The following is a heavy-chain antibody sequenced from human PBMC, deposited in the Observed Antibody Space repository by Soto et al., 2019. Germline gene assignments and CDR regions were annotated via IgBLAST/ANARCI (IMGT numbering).Heavy chain of an antibody. Sequence: QVQLQEPGPGLVKPSQTLSLTCTVSGGSISSGGYYWSWIRQHPGTGLEWIGYIYYSGSTYYDPSLKSRVTLSVDTSKNQFSLKLSSVTAADTAVYYCARGGGYRTVDYWGQGTMVTVSS. D-gene: IGHD5-18*01. V-gene: IGHV4-31*03. CDR2: IYYSGST. CDR1: GGSISSGGYY. J-gene: IGHJ4*02. CDR3: ARGGGYRTVDY.